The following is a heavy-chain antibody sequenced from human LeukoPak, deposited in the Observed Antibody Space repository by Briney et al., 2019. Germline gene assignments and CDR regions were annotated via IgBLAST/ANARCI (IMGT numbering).Heavy chain of an antibody. V-gene: IGHV3-21*01. CDR3: ARDQMTTVTNYYYGMDV. CDR2: ISSSSSYI. Sequence: GGSLRLSRAASGFTFSGYSMNWVRQTPGKGGEWVSSISSSSSYIYYADSVKGRFTISRDNAKNSLYLQMYSLRAEDTAVYYCARDQMTTVTNYYYGMDVWGQGTTVTVSS. D-gene: IGHD4-17*01. CDR1: GFTFSGYS. J-gene: IGHJ6*02.